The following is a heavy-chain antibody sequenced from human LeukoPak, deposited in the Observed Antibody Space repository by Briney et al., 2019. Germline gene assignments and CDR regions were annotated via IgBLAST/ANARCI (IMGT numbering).Heavy chain of an antibody. J-gene: IGHJ6*03. V-gene: IGHV3-21*01. D-gene: IGHD4-11*01. CDR2: ISRISSYI. Sequence: GGSLRLSCAASGFTFSSYSMNWVRQAPGKGLEWVSSISRISSYIYYADSVKGRFTISRDNAKNSLYLQMNSLRAEDTAVYYCARDRGDSNWRMGLNYYYMDVWGKGTTVTVSS. CDR1: GFTFSSYS. CDR3: ARDRGDSNWRMGLNYYYMDV.